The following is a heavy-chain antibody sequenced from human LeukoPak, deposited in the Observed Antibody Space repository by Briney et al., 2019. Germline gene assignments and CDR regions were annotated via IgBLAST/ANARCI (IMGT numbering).Heavy chain of an antibody. CDR2: ISPAGSTT. D-gene: IGHD3-3*01. Sequence: PGGSLRLSCAASGFTFSSYWMHWVRQAPGKGLVWVSRISPAGSTTGHADSVKGRFTTSRDNAKNTLFLQMNSLRAEDTAVYYCTRDFDFSSAIWGQGTLVTVSS. J-gene: IGHJ4*02. CDR1: GFTFSSYW. V-gene: IGHV3-74*01. CDR3: TRDFDFSSAI.